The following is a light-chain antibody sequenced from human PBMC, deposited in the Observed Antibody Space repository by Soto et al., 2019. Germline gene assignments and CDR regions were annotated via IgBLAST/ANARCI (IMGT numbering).Light chain of an antibody. CDR1: RSVGTY. CDR3: QQRSNWPVT. Sequence: EIVLTQSPATLSLSPGERVTLSCRASRSVGTYLAWYQQKPGQPPRLLIYNASNRASGIPARFSGSGSGTDFTLTIGSLEPEDFAVYYCQQRSNWPVTFGQGTRLEIK. V-gene: IGKV3-11*01. CDR2: NAS. J-gene: IGKJ5*01.